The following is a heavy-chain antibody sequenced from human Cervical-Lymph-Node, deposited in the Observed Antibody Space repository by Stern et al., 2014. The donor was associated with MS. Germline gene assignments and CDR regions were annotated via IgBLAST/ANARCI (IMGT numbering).Heavy chain of an antibody. CDR2: IIPMLGRT. CDR3: ARDQGDYGSGSENSWFDP. Sequence: QVQLVQSGAEVKKPGSSVKVSCKASRDTFSHYALSCVRQAPGQGLEWMGGIIPMLGRTSYAQKFQDRVTIIADISTNIVYMELSSLKSEDTALYFCARDQGDYGSGSENSWFDPWGQGTLVTVSS. CDR1: RDTFSHYA. D-gene: IGHD3-10*01. J-gene: IGHJ5*02. V-gene: IGHV1-69*06.